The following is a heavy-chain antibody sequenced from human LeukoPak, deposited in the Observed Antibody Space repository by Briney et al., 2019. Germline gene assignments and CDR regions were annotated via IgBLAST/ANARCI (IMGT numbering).Heavy chain of an antibody. Sequence: GGSLRLSCAASGFTFSFYWMSWVRQAPGKGLEWVANIKQDGSDKCYVDSVKGRFTISRDNAKNSVYLQMNSLRAEDTAIYYCARDPGVVPAAYDYWGQGTLVSVSS. CDR1: GFTFSFYW. CDR2: IKQDGSDK. J-gene: IGHJ4*02. V-gene: IGHV3-7*03. CDR3: ARDPGVVPAAYDY. D-gene: IGHD2-2*01.